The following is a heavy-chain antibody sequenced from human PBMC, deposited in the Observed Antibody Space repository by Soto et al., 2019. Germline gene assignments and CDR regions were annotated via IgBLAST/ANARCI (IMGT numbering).Heavy chain of an antibody. CDR3: ARAGATVTLDY. J-gene: IGHJ4*02. CDR1: GGSFSGYY. V-gene: IGHV4-34*01. Sequence: QVQLQQWGAGLLKPSETLSLTCAVYGGSFSGYYWSWIRQPPGKGLEWIGEINHSGSTNYNPSLMSRVTISVDTPNNQFSLKLSSVTAADTAVYYCARAGATVTLDYWGQGTLVTVSS. D-gene: IGHD4-17*01. CDR2: INHSGST.